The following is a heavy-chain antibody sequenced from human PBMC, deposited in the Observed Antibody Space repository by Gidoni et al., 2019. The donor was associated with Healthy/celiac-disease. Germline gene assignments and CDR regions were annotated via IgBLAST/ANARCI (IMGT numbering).Heavy chain of an antibody. V-gene: IGHV3-30*18. CDR3: AKDPTGLPLGIGAY. Sequence: QVQLVESGGGVVQPGRSLRLSCAASGFTFSSYGMHWVRQAPGKGLEWGAVISYDGSNKYYADSVKGRFTISRDNSKNTLYLQMNSLRAEDTAVYYCAKDPTGLPLGIGAYWGQGTLVTVSS. CDR2: ISYDGSNK. CDR1: GFTFSSYG. J-gene: IGHJ4*02. D-gene: IGHD7-27*01.